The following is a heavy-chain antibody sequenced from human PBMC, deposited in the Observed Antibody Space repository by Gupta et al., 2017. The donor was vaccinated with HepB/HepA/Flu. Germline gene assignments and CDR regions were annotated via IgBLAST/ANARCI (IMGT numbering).Heavy chain of an antibody. CDR3: ARDGATAMVTFSYYYGMDV. Sequence: QVQLVQSGAVVKKPGSSVKVSCKASGGTFSSYAISWVRQAPGQGLEWMGRIIPILGIANYAQKFRGRVTITADKSTSTAYMELRSLRSEDTAVYYCARDGATAMVTFSYYYGMDVWGQGTTVTVSS. V-gene: IGHV1-69*04. CDR1: GGTFSSYA. J-gene: IGHJ6*02. D-gene: IGHD5-18*01. CDR2: IIPILGIA.